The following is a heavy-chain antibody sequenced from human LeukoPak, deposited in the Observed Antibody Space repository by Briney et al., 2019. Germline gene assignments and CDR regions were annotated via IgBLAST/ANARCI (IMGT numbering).Heavy chain of an antibody. Sequence: PGGSLRLSCAASGFTFSSYAMSWVRQAPGKGLEWVSAISGSGGSTYYADSVKGRFTISRDNSKNTLYLQMNSLRAEDTAVYYCAEVSSHYYYYYMDVWGKGTTVTVSS. V-gene: IGHV3-23*01. CDR3: AEVSSHYYYYYMDV. CDR2: ISGSGGST. J-gene: IGHJ6*03. CDR1: GFTFSSYA.